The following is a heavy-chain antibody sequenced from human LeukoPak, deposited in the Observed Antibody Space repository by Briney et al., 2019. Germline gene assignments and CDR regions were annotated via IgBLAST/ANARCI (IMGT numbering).Heavy chain of an antibody. Sequence: GASVKVSCKASGYTFTGYYMHWVRQAPGQGLEWMGWINPNSGGTNYAQKFQGRVTMTRDTSISTAYMELSGLRSDDTAVYYCARWPRIVGATFPLDYWGQGTLVTVSS. J-gene: IGHJ4*02. CDR3: ARWPRIVGATFPLDY. CDR1: GYTFTGYY. D-gene: IGHD1-26*01. V-gene: IGHV1-2*02. CDR2: INPNSGGT.